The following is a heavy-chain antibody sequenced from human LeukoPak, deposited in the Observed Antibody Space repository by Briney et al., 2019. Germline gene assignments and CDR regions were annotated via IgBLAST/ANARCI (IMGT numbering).Heavy chain of an antibody. V-gene: IGHV4-59*01. CDR1: GGSISSYY. CDR3: ARDRSGGVVAGVYFDY. CDR2: IYYSGST. Sequence: PSETLSLTCTVSGGSISSYYWSWIRQPPGKGLEWIGYIYYSGSTNYNPSLKSRVTISVDTSKNQFSLKLSSVTVADTAVYYCARDRSGGVVAGVYFDYWGQGTLVTVSS. D-gene: IGHD2-15*01. J-gene: IGHJ4*02.